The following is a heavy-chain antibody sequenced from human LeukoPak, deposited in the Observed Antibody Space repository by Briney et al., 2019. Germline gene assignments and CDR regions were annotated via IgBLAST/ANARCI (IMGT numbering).Heavy chain of an antibody. CDR3: ARLGYYYDSSGYYNY. V-gene: IGHV4-59*05. CDR1: GGSISSYY. D-gene: IGHD3-22*01. Sequence: PSETLSLTCTVSGGSISSYYWSWIRQPPGKGLEWIGSIYSSGSTYYNPSRKSRVTISVDTSKNQFSLKLSSVTAADTAVYYCARLGYYYDSSGYYNYWGQGTLVTVSS. CDR2: IYSSGST. J-gene: IGHJ4*02.